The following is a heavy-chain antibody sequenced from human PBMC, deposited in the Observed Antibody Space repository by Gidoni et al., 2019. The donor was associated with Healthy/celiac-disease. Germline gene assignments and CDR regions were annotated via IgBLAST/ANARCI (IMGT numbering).Heavy chain of an antibody. CDR1: GGSLSRGGYS. CDR2: IYHSGST. Sequence: QLQLQESGSGLVKPSQTLSLTCAVSGGSLSRGGYSWSWIRQPPGKGLEWIGYIYHSGSTYYNPSLKSRVTISVDRSKNQFSLKLSSVTAADTAVYYCARRTRGNWFDPWGQGTLVTVSS. V-gene: IGHV4-30-2*01. D-gene: IGHD2-2*01. CDR3: ARRTRGNWFDP. J-gene: IGHJ5*02.